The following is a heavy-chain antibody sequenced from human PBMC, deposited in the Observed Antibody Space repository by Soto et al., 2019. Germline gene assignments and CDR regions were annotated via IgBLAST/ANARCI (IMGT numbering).Heavy chain of an antibody. CDR2: ISYDGSNK. J-gene: IGHJ2*01. V-gene: IGHV3-30*18. Sequence: LRLSCAASGFTFSSYGMHWVRQAPGKGLEWVAVISYDGSNKYYADSVKGRFTISRDNSKNTLYLQMNSLRAEDTAVYYCAKGLGGNDVPLDLWGRGTLVTVS. CDR3: AKGLGGNDVPLDL. D-gene: IGHD2-15*01. CDR1: GFTFSSYG.